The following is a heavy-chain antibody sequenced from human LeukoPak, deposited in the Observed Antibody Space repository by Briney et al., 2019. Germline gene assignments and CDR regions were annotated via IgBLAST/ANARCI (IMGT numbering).Heavy chain of an antibody. Sequence: ASVKVSCKASGYTFTSYGISWVRQAPGQGLEWMGWISAYNGNTNYAQKLQGRVTVTTDTSTSTAYMELRSLRSDDTAVYYCARDEGKWELPTTFDYWGQGTLVTVSS. CDR2: ISAYNGNT. CDR3: ARDEGKWELPTTFDY. V-gene: IGHV1-18*01. CDR1: GYTFTSYG. J-gene: IGHJ4*02. D-gene: IGHD1-26*01.